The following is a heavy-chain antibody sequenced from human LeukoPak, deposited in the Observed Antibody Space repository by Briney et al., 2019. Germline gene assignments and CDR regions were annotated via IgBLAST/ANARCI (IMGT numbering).Heavy chain of an antibody. CDR1: GGTFSSYA. Sequence: SVKVSCKASGGTFSSYAISWVRQAPGQGLEWMGGNIPIFGTANYAQKFEGRVTITADESTSTAYMELSSLRSEDTAVYYCARVTSYGDYVTSNFDYWGQGTLVTVSS. D-gene: IGHD4-17*01. CDR3: ARVTSYGDYVTSNFDY. V-gene: IGHV1-69*13. J-gene: IGHJ4*02. CDR2: NIPIFGTA.